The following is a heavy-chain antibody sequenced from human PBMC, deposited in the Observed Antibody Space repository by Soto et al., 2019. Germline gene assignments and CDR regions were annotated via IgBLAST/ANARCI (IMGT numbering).Heavy chain of an antibody. Sequence: QVQLVESGGGVVQPGRSLRLSCAASGFIFSNFGMHWVRQAPGKGLEWVAVISSDGTNKYYADSVKGRFTISRDNSKNTLYVQMNSLRAEDTAVYYCVTELGGFEYWGQGTLLTVSS. CDR1: GFIFSNFG. CDR3: VTELGGFEY. CDR2: ISSDGTNK. D-gene: IGHD3-16*01. J-gene: IGHJ4*02. V-gene: IGHV3-30-3*01.